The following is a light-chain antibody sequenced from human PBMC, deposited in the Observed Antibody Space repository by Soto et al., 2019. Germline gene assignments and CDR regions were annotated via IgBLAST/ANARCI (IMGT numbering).Light chain of an antibody. Sequence: DIVMTQSPDSLAVSLGERATINCESSQSVLYSSNNKNYLAWYQQKPGQPPKLLIYWASTRESGVPDRFSGSGSGTDFTLTISSLQAEAVAVYYCQQYYSTLPYTFGQGTKLEIK. CDR2: WAS. CDR3: QQYYSTLPYT. J-gene: IGKJ2*01. CDR1: QSVLYSSNNKNY. V-gene: IGKV4-1*01.